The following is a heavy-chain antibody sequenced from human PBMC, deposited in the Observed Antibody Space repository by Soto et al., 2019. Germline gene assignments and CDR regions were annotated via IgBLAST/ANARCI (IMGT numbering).Heavy chain of an antibody. CDR3: ARADGYCSGGSCYDYYYYGMDV. D-gene: IGHD2-15*01. Sequence: QVQLQESGPGLVKPSQTLSLTCTVSGGSISSGGYYWSWIRQHPGKGLEWIGYIYYSGSTYYNPSLKSRVTISVYTSKNQFSLTLSSVTAADTAVYYCARADGYCSGGSCYDYYYYGMDVWGQGTTVTVSS. V-gene: IGHV4-31*03. CDR1: GGSISSGGYY. CDR2: IYYSGST. J-gene: IGHJ6*02.